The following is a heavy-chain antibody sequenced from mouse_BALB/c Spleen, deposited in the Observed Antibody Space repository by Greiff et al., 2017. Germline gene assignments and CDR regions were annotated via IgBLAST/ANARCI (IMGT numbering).Heavy chain of an antibody. CDR1: GYSITSGYY. Sequence: EVKLQESGPGLVKPSQSLSLTCSVTGYSITSGYYWNWIRQFPGNKLEWMGYISYDGSNNYNPSLKNRISITRDTSKNQFFLKLNSVTTEDTATYYCARGGGIYYALFAYWGQGTLVTVSA. CDR3: ARGGGIYYALFAY. CDR2: ISYDGSN. J-gene: IGHJ3*01. D-gene: IGHD1-1*02. V-gene: IGHV3-6*02.